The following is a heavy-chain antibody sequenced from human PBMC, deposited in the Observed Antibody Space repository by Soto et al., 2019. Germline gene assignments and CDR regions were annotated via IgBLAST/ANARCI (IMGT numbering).Heavy chain of an antibody. D-gene: IGHD3-10*01. CDR2: ISGSGGST. CDR3: AKGRGSGSDYPYYYGMDV. Sequence: GGSLRLSCAASGFNFGNYVMSWVRQAPGKGLEWVSTISGSGGSTWYPDSVKGRFTISRDNSKNTLYLQMISLRAEDTAVYYCAKGRGSGSDYPYYYGMDVWGQGTPVTVSS. J-gene: IGHJ6*02. CDR1: GFNFGNYV. V-gene: IGHV3-23*01.